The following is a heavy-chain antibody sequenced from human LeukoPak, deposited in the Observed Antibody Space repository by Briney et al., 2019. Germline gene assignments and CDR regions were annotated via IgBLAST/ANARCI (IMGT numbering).Heavy chain of an antibody. CDR3: AKDIGLSGSYLFDY. Sequence: GRSLRLSCAASGFTLDDYAMHWVRQAPGKGLEWVSGISWNSGSIGYADSVKGRFTISRDNAKNSLYLQMNSLRAEDTALYYCAKDIGLSGSYLFDYWGQGTLVTVSS. V-gene: IGHV3-9*01. J-gene: IGHJ4*02. CDR2: ISWNSGSI. D-gene: IGHD1-26*01. CDR1: GFTLDDYA.